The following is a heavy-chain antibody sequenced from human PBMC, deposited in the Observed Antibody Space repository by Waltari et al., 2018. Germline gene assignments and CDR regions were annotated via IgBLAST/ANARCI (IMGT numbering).Heavy chain of an antibody. CDR1: GFTVSSNY. V-gene: IGHV3-53*02. D-gene: IGHD3-22*01. CDR3: ARVYYDSSGYPKYYYYYMDV. CDR2: IYSGGST. J-gene: IGHJ6*03. Sequence: EVQLVETGGGLIQPGGSLRLSCAASGFTVSSNYMSWVRQAPAKGLEWVSVIYSGGSTYYADSVKGRFTISRDNSKNTLYLQMNSLRAEDTAVYYCARVYYDSSGYPKYYYYYMDVWGKGTTVTVSS.